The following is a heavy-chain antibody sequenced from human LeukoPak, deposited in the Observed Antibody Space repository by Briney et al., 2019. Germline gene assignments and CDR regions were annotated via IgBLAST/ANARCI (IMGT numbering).Heavy chain of an antibody. V-gene: IGHV4-59*01. CDR2: IYHSGST. D-gene: IGHD5-12*01. J-gene: IGHJ4*02. CDR3: ARGGGYASPIGY. Sequence: SETLSLTCAVYGGSISTYYWSWIRQPPGKGLEWIGYIYHSGSTNYNPSLKSRVTISVDTSKNQFSLKLSSVTAADTAVYYCARGGGYASPIGYWGQGALVTVSS. CDR1: GGSISTYY.